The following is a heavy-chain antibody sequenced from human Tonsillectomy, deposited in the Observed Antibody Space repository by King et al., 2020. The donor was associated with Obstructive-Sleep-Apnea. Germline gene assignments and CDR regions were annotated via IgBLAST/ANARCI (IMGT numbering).Heavy chain of an antibody. V-gene: IGHV3-9*01. J-gene: IGHJ6*02. CDR1: GFTFDDYA. CDR2: ISWNSGSI. CDR3: AKGRYYGMDV. Sequence: LVESGGGLVQPGRSLSLSCAASGFTFDDYAMHWVRPAPGKGLEWVSGISWNSGSIGYADSVKGRFTISRDNAKNSLYLQMNSLRAEDTALYYCAKGRYYGMDVWGQGTTVTVSS.